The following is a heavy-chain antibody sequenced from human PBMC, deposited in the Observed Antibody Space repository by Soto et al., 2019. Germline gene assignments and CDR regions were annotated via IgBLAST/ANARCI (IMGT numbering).Heavy chain of an antibody. Sequence: ASVKVSCKTSGYTFTDYYVHWVRQAPGRGPEWMGWINPNSGGTNYAQKFLGRVTLTRDTSINTAYMELSRLRSDDTAVYYCARGDSVVVVTAISYYWGQGTLVTVSS. CDR3: ARGDSVVVVTAISYY. CDR1: GYTFTDYY. D-gene: IGHD2-21*02. J-gene: IGHJ4*02. CDR2: INPNSGGT. V-gene: IGHV1-2*02.